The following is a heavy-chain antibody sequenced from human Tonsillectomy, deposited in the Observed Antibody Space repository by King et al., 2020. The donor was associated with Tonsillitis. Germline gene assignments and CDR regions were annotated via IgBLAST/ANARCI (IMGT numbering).Heavy chain of an antibody. Sequence: LQLQESGPGLVKPSETLSLTCTVSGGSISSSSYYWGWIRQPPGKGLEWIGSIYYSGSTYYNPSLKSRVTIFVDTSKNQFSLKLSSVTAADTAVYYCAVYDILTGYFDYWGQGTLVTVSS. CDR3: AVYDILTGYFDY. D-gene: IGHD3-9*01. J-gene: IGHJ4*02. CDR2: IYYSGST. V-gene: IGHV4-39*01. CDR1: GGSISSSSYY.